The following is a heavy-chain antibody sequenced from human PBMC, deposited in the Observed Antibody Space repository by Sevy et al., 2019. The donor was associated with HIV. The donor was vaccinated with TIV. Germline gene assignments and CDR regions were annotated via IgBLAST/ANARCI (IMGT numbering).Heavy chain of an antibody. V-gene: IGHV3-21*01. J-gene: IGHJ4*02. CDR3: AIGFSSGLGGPFDY. Sequence: GGSLRLSCAASGFTFSSYSMNWVRQAPGKGLEWVSSISSSSSYIYYADSVKGRFTISRDNAKNSLYLQMNSLRAEDTAVYYCAIGFSSGLGGPFDYWGQGTLVTVSS. D-gene: IGHD6-25*01. CDR2: ISSSSSYI. CDR1: GFTFSSYS.